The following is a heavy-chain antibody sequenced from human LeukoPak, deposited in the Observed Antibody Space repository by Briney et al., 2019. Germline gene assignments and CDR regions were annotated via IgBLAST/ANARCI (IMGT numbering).Heavy chain of an antibody. CDR1: GYTFTSYG. CDR2: ISYDGSNK. J-gene: IGHJ4*02. D-gene: IGHD3-10*02. Sequence: SCKASGYTFTSYGMHWVRQAPGKGLEWVAVISYDGSNKYYADSVKGRFTISRDNSKNTLYLQMNSLKAEDTAVYYCAKDFHMFGEYYFDYWGQGTLVTVSS. V-gene: IGHV3-30*18. CDR3: AKDFHMFGEYYFDY.